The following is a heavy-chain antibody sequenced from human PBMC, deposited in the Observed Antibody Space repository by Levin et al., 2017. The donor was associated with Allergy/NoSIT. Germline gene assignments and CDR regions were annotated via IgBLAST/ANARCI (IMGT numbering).Heavy chain of an antibody. CDR1: GFTFGDYA. J-gene: IGHJ4*02. CDR3: AKGLNWGSPNTFDY. CDR2: INWNRDKI. V-gene: IGHV3-9*01. D-gene: IGHD7-27*01. Sequence: GGSLRLSCAASGFTFGDYAMHWVRQAPGKGLEWVSGINWNRDKIVYADSVRARFTISSDNAKKSLYLQMNSLGPEDTALYYCAKGLNWGSPNTFDYWGQGTLVTVSS.